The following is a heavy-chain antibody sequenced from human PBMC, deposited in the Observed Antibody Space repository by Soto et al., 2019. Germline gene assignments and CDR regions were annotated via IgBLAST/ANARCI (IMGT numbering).Heavy chain of an antibody. Sequence: HMQLVQSGPEVRKPGTSVKVSCKASGFTLTSSAMQWVRQARGQRLEWIGWIVVGSGHTNYAQKFQDRVTITRDMYKSSAYMDLSSLTSEDTAVYYCAATSLIQLSRYAMDVWGQGTTVTVSS. D-gene: IGHD5-18*01. J-gene: IGHJ6*02. CDR1: GFTLTSSA. V-gene: IGHV1-58*02. CDR3: AATSLIQLSRYAMDV. CDR2: IVVGSGHT.